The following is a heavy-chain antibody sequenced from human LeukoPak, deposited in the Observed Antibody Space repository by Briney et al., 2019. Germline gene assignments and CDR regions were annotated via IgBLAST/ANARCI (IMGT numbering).Heavy chain of an antibody. CDR3: ARDRASSSWYGMDV. V-gene: IGHV4-4*07. Sequence: SETLSLTCTVSGGSISSYYWSWIRQPAGKGLEWIGRIYTSGSTNYNPSLKSRVTMSVDTSKNQLSLKLSSVTAADTAVYYCARDRASSSWYGMDVWGQGTTVTVSS. J-gene: IGHJ6*02. CDR2: IYTSGST. D-gene: IGHD6-13*01. CDR1: GGSISSYY.